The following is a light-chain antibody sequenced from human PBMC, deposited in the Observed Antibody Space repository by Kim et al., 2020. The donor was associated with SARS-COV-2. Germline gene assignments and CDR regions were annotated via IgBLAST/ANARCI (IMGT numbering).Light chain of an antibody. CDR2: DVN. CDR1: SDDFNNYNF. CDR3: CSYTTSSTLV. J-gene: IGLJ2*01. Sequence: QSALTQPASASGSPGQSISISCTGTSDDFNNYNFVFWYQHHPDRAPKVIIYDVNQRPSGISNRFSGSKSDNTASLTISGLQAEDEADYYCCSYTTSSTLVFGGGTQLTVL. V-gene: IGLV2-14*03.